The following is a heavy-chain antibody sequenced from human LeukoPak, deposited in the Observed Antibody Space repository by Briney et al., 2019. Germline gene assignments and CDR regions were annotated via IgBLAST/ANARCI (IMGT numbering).Heavy chain of an antibody. CDR3: ARSDYGGIGPYGMDV. D-gene: IGHD4-23*01. CDR2: IYYSGST. CDR1: GGSISSYY. Sequence: PSETLSPTCTVSGGSISSYYWSWIRQPPGKGLEWIGYIYYSGSTNYNPSLKSRVTISVDTSKNQFSLKLSSVTAADTAVYYCARSDYGGIGPYGMDVWGQGTTVTVSS. J-gene: IGHJ6*02. V-gene: IGHV4-59*01.